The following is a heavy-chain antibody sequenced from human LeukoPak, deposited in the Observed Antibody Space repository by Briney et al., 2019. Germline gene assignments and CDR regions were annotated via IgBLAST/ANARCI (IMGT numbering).Heavy chain of an antibody. V-gene: IGHV3-33*01. J-gene: IGHJ4*02. D-gene: IGHD4-11*01. CDR3: ARDVGKDTVTTEIEY. CDR1: GFTFSSYG. Sequence: GGSLRLSCAASGFTFSSYGMHWVRQAPGKGLEWVAVIWYDGSNKYYADSVKDRFTISRDNSKNTLFLQMNSLSTEDTALYYCARDVGKDTVTTEIEYWGQGTLVTVSS. CDR2: IWYDGSNK.